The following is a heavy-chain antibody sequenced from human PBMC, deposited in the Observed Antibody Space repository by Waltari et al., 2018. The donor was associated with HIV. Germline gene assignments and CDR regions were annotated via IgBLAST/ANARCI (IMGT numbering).Heavy chain of an antibody. D-gene: IGHD1-1*01. CDR1: GDSVTTGISY. J-gene: IGHJ3*02. CDR2: VFYSGST. V-gene: IGHV4-61*01. Sequence: QVQLRESGPGLVKPSETLPLTCTVSGDSVTTGISYWSWIRQPPGKGLEWLGYVFYSGSTNYNPSLKSRVTISLDTSKNLFSLKLTSVTAADTALYYCARTNWDDAFDIWGQGTMVIVSS. CDR3: ARTNWDDAFDI.